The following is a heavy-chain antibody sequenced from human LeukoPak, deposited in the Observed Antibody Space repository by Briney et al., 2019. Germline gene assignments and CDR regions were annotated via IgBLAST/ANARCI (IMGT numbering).Heavy chain of an antibody. CDR3: AREVGYGKPNWFDP. V-gene: IGHV1-2*02. D-gene: IGHD5-12*01. CDR1: GHTFTGYY. J-gene: IGHJ5*02. Sequence: GASVKVSCKASGHTFTGYYMHWVRQAPGQGLEWMGWINPNSGGTNYAQKFQGRVTMTRDTSISTAYMELSRLRSDDTAVYYCAREVGYGKPNWFDPWGQGTLVTVSS. CDR2: INPNSGGT.